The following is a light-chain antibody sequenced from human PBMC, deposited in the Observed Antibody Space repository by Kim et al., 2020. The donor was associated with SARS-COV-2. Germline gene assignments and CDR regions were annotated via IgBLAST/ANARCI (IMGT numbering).Light chain of an antibody. CDR3: QTWGTGIQV. J-gene: IGLJ2*01. Sequence: QLVLTQSSSASASLGASVKLTCTLSSGHSSNAIAWHQQQTEKAPRYLMKVNNDGSHSKGDGIPDRFSGSSSGAERYLIISSLQTEDEADYYCQTWGTGIQVFGGGTQLTVL. CDR2: VNNDGSH. V-gene: IGLV4-69*01. CDR1: SGHSSNA.